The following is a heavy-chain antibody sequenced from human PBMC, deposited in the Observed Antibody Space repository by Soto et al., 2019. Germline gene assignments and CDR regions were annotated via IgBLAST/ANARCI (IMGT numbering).Heavy chain of an antibody. Sequence: SETLSLTCTVSGGSISSYYWSWIRQPPGKGLEWIGYIYYSGSTNYNPSLKSRVTISVDTSKNQFSLKLSSVTAADTAVYYCARGHSDFWSGYFGPKEYYYYYMDVWGKGTTVTVSS. D-gene: IGHD3-3*01. CDR1: GGSISSYY. CDR3: ARGHSDFWSGYFGPKEYYYYYMDV. CDR2: IYYSGST. J-gene: IGHJ6*03. V-gene: IGHV4-59*01.